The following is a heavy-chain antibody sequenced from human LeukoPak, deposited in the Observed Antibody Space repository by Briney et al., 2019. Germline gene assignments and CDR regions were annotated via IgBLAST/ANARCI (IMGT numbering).Heavy chain of an antibody. D-gene: IGHD4-11*01. Sequence: GGSLRLSCAVSGFTFDDYGMSWVRPAPGKGLEWVAGINWNGGSTAYADSVKGRFTISRDNAKNSLYLQMNSLRVEDTALYHCARGVYSNADYFDYWGQGTLVTVSS. V-gene: IGHV3-20*01. CDR1: GFTFDDYG. CDR3: ARGVYSNADYFDY. J-gene: IGHJ4*02. CDR2: INWNGGST.